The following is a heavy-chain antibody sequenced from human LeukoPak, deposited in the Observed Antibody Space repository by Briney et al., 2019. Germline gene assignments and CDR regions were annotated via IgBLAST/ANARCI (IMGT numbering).Heavy chain of an antibody. D-gene: IGHD2-2*01. CDR3: ARAPVGSSTSFLY. CDR1: GYTFTGYY. CDR2: INPNSGGT. V-gene: IGHV1-2*02. J-gene: IGHJ4*02. Sequence: ASVKVSCKASGYTFTGYYMHWVRQAPGKGLEWMGGINPNSGGTNYAQQFQGRVTMTRDTSISTAYMELSRLRSDDTAVYYCARAPVGSSTSFLYWGQGTLVTVSS.